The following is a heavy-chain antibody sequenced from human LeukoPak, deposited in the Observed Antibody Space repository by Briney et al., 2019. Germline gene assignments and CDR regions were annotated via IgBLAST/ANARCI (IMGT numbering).Heavy chain of an antibody. J-gene: IGHJ4*02. Sequence: GGSLRLSCAASGFTFSSYWMHWVRQAPGKGLEWVSAISGSGGSTYYADSVKGRFTTSRDNSKNTLYLQMSSLRAEDTAVYYCAKGPLDIIHGTHYFDYWGQGTLVTVSS. CDR1: GFTFSSYW. D-gene: IGHD1-14*01. CDR2: ISGSGGST. CDR3: AKGPLDIIHGTHYFDY. V-gene: IGHV3-23*01.